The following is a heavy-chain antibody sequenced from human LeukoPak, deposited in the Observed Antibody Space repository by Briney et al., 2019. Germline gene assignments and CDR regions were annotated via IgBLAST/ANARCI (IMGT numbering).Heavy chain of an antibody. D-gene: IGHD2-21*02. Sequence: GESLDISCKGSGYTFTNYWIGWVRQMPGKGLEWMGIIYPGDSDTRYSPSFQGQVTISVDKSINTAYLQWSTLEASDTAMHYCARTNCGGDCGFDYWGQGTLVTVSS. V-gene: IGHV5-51*01. CDR2: IYPGDSDT. CDR1: GYTFTNYW. CDR3: ARTNCGGDCGFDY. J-gene: IGHJ4*02.